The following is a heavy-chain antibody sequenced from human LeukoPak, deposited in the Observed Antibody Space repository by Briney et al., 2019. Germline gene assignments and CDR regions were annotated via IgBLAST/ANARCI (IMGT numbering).Heavy chain of an antibody. Sequence: GGSLRLSCAASGFTFSSYSMNWVRQAPGKGLEWVSSISSSSSYIYYADSVKGRFTISRDNAKNSLYLQMNSLRAEDTAVYYCASRGYGYGYGVPWYYYGMDVWGQGTTVTVSS. V-gene: IGHV3-21*01. CDR1: GFTFSSYS. D-gene: IGHD5-18*01. CDR2: ISSSSSYI. J-gene: IGHJ6*02. CDR3: ASRGYGYGYGVPWYYYGMDV.